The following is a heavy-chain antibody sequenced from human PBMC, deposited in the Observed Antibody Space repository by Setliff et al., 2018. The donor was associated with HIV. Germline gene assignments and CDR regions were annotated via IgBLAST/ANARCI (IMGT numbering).Heavy chain of an antibody. J-gene: IGHJ6*02. CDR3: ARGRNRTYVVYGMDV. CDR2: IYAGGST. V-gene: IGHV3-53*01. D-gene: IGHD2-21*01. Sequence: PGGSLRLSCAASGLTDTYNYMSWVRQAPGKGLEWVSVIYAGGSTYYADSVKGRFTISRDNSKNMLYLQMDSLRAEDTAVYYCARGRNRTYVVYGMDVWGQGTTVTVSS. CDR1: GLTDTYNY.